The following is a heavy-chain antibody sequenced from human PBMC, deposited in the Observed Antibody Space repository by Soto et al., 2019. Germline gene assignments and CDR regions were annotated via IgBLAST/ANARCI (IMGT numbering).Heavy chain of an antibody. V-gene: IGHV3-30*18. CDR2: ISYDGSNK. Sequence: PGGSLRLSCSASGDTFXSYGMHWVRQASGKGLEWVAVISYDGSNKYYADSVKGRFTISRDNSKNTLYLQMNSLRAEDTAVYYCAKDQGYSSGYYLNWGQGTLVTVSS. CDR1: GDTFXSYG. J-gene: IGHJ4*02. CDR3: AKDQGYSSGYYLN. D-gene: IGHD3-22*01.